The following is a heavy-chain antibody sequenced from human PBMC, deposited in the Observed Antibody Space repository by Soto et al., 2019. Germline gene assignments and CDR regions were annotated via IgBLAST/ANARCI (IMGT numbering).Heavy chain of an antibody. V-gene: IGHV4-31*03. J-gene: IGHJ5*02. CDR2: IYYTGST. CDR1: GASISSGGYY. D-gene: IGHD4-17*01. CDR3: ARRSDYGDYTYSWFDP. Sequence: QVQLQASGPGLVKPSQTLSLTCTVSGASISSGGYYWSWIRQHPGAGLEWIGYIYYTGSTYYNPSLKSRVTISVDTSKNQFSLKMSSVTAADTAVYYCARRSDYGDYTYSWFDPWGQGTRVTVSS.